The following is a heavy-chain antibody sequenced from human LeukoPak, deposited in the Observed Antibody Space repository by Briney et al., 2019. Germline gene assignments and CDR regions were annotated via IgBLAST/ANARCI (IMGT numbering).Heavy chain of an antibody. Sequence: GGSLRLSCAASGFTFSSYSMNWVRQAPGKGLEWVSSISSSSSYIYYADSVKGRFTISRDNAKNSLYLQMNSLRAEDTAVYYCAKGHGGSGSYYDYYYGMDVWGQGTTVTVSS. V-gene: IGHV3-21*01. CDR2: ISSSSSYI. CDR1: GFTFSSYS. D-gene: IGHD3-10*01. CDR3: AKGHGGSGSYYDYYYGMDV. J-gene: IGHJ6*02.